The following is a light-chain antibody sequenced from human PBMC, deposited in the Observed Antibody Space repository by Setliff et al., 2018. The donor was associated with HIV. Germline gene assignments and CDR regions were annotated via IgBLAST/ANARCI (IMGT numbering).Light chain of an antibody. CDR1: SSNIGAGYD. J-gene: IGLJ1*01. V-gene: IGLV1-40*01. Sequence: QSALTQPPSVSGAPGQRVTISCTGSSSNIGAGYDVHWYQQLPGTAPKLLIYGNNNRPSGVPDRFSGSKSGTSASLAITGLQAEDEADYYCQSYDNSLSGSGVFGTGTKGTVL. CDR3: QSYDNSLSGSGV. CDR2: GNN.